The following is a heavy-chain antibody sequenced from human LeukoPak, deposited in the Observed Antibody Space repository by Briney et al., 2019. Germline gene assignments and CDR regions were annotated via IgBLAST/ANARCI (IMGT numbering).Heavy chain of an antibody. D-gene: IGHD6-6*01. Sequence: GGSLRLSCTASGFSFSGHWMHWARQLPGKGLVWVSRISPTGSTTSYADSVKGRFTVSRDNAKNTFYLQVNNLRAEDTAVYYCARGPNSNWSGLDFWGQGTLLTVSS. CDR1: GFSFSGHW. CDR2: ISPTGSTT. CDR3: ARGPNSNWSGLDF. V-gene: IGHV3-74*01. J-gene: IGHJ4*02.